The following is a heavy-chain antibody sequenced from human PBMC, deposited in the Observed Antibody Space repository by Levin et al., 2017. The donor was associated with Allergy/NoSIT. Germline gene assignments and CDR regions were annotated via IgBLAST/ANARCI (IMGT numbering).Heavy chain of an antibody. CDR2: IRKKVHSYTT. CDR3: ARVSTSDIYYFDN. V-gene: IGHV3-72*01. Sequence: LSLTCAASGFTFSDHYMDWVRQAPGKGLEWVAHIRKKVHSYTTAYAASVKGRFTVSRDDSQNLLYLQMNNLRTEDTALYYCARVSTSDIYYFDNWGQGTLVTVSS. CDR1: GFTFSDHY. D-gene: IGHD5/OR15-5a*01. J-gene: IGHJ4*02.